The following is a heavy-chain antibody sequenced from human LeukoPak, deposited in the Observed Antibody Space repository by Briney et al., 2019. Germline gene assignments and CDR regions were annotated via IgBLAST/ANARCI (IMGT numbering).Heavy chain of an antibody. J-gene: IGHJ3*02. V-gene: IGHV1-2*02. Sequence: ASVKVSCKASGYTFTGYYMHWVRQAPGQGLERMGWINPNSGGTNFAQKFQGRVSMTRDTSISTAYMELSRLRSDDTAVYYCARFRVPAALSEAFDIWGQGTMVTVSS. CDR3: ARFRVPAALSEAFDI. CDR2: INPNSGGT. D-gene: IGHD2-2*01. CDR1: GYTFTGYY.